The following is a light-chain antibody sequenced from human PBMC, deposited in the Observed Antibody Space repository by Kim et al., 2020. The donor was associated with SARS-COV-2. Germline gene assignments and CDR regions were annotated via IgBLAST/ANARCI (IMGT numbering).Light chain of an antibody. CDR3: QQRSLGVT. Sequence: ATLSLSPVERATLSCRASQSVARYLAWFQQKPGQAPRLLIYDASSRATGIPARFSGSGSGTDYTLTISSLEPEDSAVYYCQQRSLGVTFGGGTKVDIK. V-gene: IGKV3-11*01. J-gene: IGKJ4*01. CDR2: DAS. CDR1: QSVARY.